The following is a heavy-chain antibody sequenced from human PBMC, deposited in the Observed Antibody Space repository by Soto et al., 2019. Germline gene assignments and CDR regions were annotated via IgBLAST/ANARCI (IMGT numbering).Heavy chain of an antibody. D-gene: IGHD1-26*01. V-gene: IGHV4-31*03. J-gene: IGHJ4*02. Sequence: PSETLSLTCTVSGGSISSVGYYWSWIRQHPGKGLEWIGYIYYSGSTYYNPSLKSRVTISVDTSKNQFSLKLSSVTAADTAVYYCAREVDKVVGEDXWGQGTLVTVS. CDR2: IYYSGST. CDR1: GGSISSVGYY. CDR3: AREVDKVVGEDX.